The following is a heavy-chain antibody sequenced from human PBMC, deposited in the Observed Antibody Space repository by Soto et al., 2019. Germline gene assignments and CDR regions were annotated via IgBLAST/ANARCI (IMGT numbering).Heavy chain of an antibody. D-gene: IGHD1-1*01. CDR1: GYGFTTYG. J-gene: IGHJ4*02. CDR2: ISAHNGNT. Sequence: QVHLVQSGAEVKKPGASVKVSCKGSGYGFTTYGITWVRQAPGQGLEWMAWISAHNGNTNYAQKXXGRVXVXXXXSTSXAYXXLRSLRSDDTAVYYCARGRYGDYWGQGALVTVSS. CDR3: ARGRYGDY. V-gene: IGHV1-18*01.